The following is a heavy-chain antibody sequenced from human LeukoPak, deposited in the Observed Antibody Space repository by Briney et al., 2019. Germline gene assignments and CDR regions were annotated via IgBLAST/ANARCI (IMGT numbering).Heavy chain of an antibody. CDR1: GFTFSSYA. V-gene: IGHV3-30*04. Sequence: PGRSLRLSCAASGFTFSSYAMHWVRQAPGKGLEWVAVISYDGRNKYYADSVKGRFTISRDNSKNTLYLQMNSLRPEDTAVYYCARYQEAINWYFDLWGRGTLVTVSS. J-gene: IGHJ2*01. CDR2: ISYDGRNK. CDR3: ARYQEAINWYFDL.